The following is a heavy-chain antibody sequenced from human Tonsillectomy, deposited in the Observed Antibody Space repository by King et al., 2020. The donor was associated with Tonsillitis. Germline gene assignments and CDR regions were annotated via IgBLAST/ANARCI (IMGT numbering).Heavy chain of an antibody. D-gene: IGHD3-22*01. CDR2: ISYDGNSE. Sequence: VQLVESGGGVVQPGRSLRLSCAASGFTFSSYAMHWVRQAPGKGLEWVAFISYDGNSEKYADSVKGRFTISRDNSKNTLYLQMSSLRAEDTAVYFCARTLYDNIGYYYTFDYWGQGTLVSVSS. CDR1: GFTFSSYA. V-gene: IGHV3-30-3*01. CDR3: ARTLYDNIGYYYTFDY. J-gene: IGHJ4*02.